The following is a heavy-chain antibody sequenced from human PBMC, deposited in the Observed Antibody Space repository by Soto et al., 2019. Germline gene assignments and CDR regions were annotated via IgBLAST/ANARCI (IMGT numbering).Heavy chain of an antibody. V-gene: IGHV4-34*01. CDR1: GGSFSGYY. Sequence: QVQLQQWGAGLLKPSETLSLTCAVYGGSFSGYYWTWIRQPPGTGLEWIGEINHSGSTNYNPSLKSLVTISVDTSKNQFSLKLTSVTAAHTAVYYCARDKITCLFDYCGQGTLVTVSS. CDR2: INHSGST. D-gene: IGHD3-10*01. CDR3: ARDKITCLFDY. J-gene: IGHJ4*02.